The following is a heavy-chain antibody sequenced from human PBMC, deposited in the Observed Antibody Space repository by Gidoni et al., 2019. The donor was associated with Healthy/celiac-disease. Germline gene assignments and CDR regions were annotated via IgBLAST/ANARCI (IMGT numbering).Heavy chain of an antibody. J-gene: IGHJ4*02. Sequence: EVQLVESGGGLVKPGGSLILSCAASGFTFSSYSMNWVRLAPGKGLEWVSSISSSSRYIYYAYSVKGRFTISRDNAKNSLYLQMNSRRAEDTAVYYCARDVSYYYDSSGYYPHYFDYWGQGTLVTVSS. CDR1: GFTFSSYS. D-gene: IGHD3-22*01. V-gene: IGHV3-21*01. CDR3: ARDVSYYYDSSGYYPHYFDY. CDR2: ISSSSRYI.